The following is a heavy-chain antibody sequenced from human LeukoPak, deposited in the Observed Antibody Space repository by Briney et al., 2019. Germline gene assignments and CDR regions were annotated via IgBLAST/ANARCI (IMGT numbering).Heavy chain of an antibody. CDR1: GFTFTTYA. D-gene: IGHD6-13*01. CDR2: ISGGGTST. CDR3: AKGLGSATGKFDY. Sequence: GGSLRLSCAASGFTFTTYAMSWVRQAPGKGLEWVSTISGGGTSTYSADSVKGRFTISRDNSKNTLYLQMNSPRAEDTAVYYCAKGLGSATGKFDYWGQGALVTVSS. J-gene: IGHJ4*02. V-gene: IGHV3-23*01.